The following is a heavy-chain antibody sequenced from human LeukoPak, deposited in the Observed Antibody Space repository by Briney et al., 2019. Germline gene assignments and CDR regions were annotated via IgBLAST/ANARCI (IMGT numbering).Heavy chain of an antibody. Sequence: GRSLRLSCAASGFTFSTYAMHWVRQAPGKGLGWVAVMSFDENIKYYADSVKGRFTISRDNSKNTLYLQMNSLRVDDTAVYYCATLYSYGYFDYWGQGTLVTVSS. CDR2: MSFDENIK. J-gene: IGHJ4*02. CDR1: GFTFSTYA. D-gene: IGHD5-18*01. CDR3: ATLYSYGYFDY. V-gene: IGHV3-30*03.